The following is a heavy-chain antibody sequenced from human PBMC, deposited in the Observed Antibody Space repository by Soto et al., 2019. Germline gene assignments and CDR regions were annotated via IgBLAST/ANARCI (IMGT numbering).Heavy chain of an antibody. V-gene: IGHV1-69*01. CDR2: VIPLFDTA. Sequence: QVQVVQSGAEVKKPGSSVKVSCKVSGGIFTNNAISWVRQAPGQGLEWLGGVIPLFDTAYYAQIFRGRLRIAADGATTTAYTELSGLTSADTAVYFCATGGHNDGDNFYHGMDVWGQGTTVTVS. J-gene: IGHJ6*02. CDR1: GGIFTNNA. D-gene: IGHD2-21*02. CDR3: ATGGHNDGDNFYHGMDV.